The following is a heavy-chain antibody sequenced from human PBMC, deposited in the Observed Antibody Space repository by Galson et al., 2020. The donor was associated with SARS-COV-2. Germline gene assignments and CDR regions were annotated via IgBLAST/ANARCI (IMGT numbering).Heavy chain of an antibody. J-gene: IGHJ3*02. CDR3: AKDHEWQLRRVWGALDI. CDR1: GFIFSNYG. Sequence: GGSLRLSCAASGFIFSNYGIHWVRQAPGKGLEWVALISYDGSNIYYADSVRGRFTISRDNSENTLYLQMNSLRAEDTAVYHCAKDHEWQLRRVWGALDIWGQGTMVTVSS. D-gene: IGHD1-26*01. V-gene: IGHV3-30*18. CDR2: ISYDGSNI.